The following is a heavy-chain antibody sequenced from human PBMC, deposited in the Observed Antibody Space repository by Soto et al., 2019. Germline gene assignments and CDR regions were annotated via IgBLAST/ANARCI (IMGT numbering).Heavy chain of an antibody. Sequence: EVQLVQSGAEVKKPGESLKISCKGSGYSFTSYWIGWVRQMPGKGLEWMGIIYPGDSDTRYSPSFQGQVTSSADKSISTAYLQWSSLKASDTAMYYCARLYLGGSGSSPFTVYYYGMDVWGQGTTVTVSS. CDR1: GYSFTSYW. D-gene: IGHD1-26*01. CDR3: ARLYLGGSGSSPFTVYYYGMDV. CDR2: IYPGDSDT. V-gene: IGHV5-51*01. J-gene: IGHJ6*02.